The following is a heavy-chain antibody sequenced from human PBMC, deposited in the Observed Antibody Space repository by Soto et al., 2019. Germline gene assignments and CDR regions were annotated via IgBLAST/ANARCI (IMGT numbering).Heavy chain of an antibody. J-gene: IGHJ4*02. CDR1: GFTFSTYA. D-gene: IGHD2-15*01. CDR2: ISGSGDST. CDR3: AKEGYCSGTTCYRTFDF. V-gene: IGHV3-23*01. Sequence: EVQLLNSGGGLVQPGGSLRLSCAASGFTFSTYAMSWVRQAPGKGLEWVSIISGSGDSTYYADSVKGRFTISRDNSKNTLYLQMNSPRAEDTAMYYCAKEGYCSGTTCYRTFDFWGQGTLVTVSS.